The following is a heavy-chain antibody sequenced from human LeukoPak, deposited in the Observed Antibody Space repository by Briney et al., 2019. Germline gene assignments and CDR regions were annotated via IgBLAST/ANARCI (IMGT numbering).Heavy chain of an antibody. CDR1: GFTFSSYW. Sequence: GGSLRLSCAASGFTFSSYWMSWVRQAPGKGLEGVANIKQDGSEKYYVDSVKGRFTIPRDNAKNSLYLQMNSLRAEDTAVYYCARAADTAMPYYYYGMDVWGQGTTVTVSS. V-gene: IGHV3-7*01. CDR2: IKQDGSEK. J-gene: IGHJ6*02. CDR3: ARAADTAMPYYYYGMDV. D-gene: IGHD5-18*01.